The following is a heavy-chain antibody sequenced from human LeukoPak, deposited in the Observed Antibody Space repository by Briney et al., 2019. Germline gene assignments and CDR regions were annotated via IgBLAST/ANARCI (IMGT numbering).Heavy chain of an antibody. CDR3: ARVLGSGPDYYYYYMDV. D-gene: IGHD2-15*01. CDR2: IYYSGST. Sequence: SETLSLTCTVSGGSISRGGYYWSWIRQHPGKGLEWIGYIYYSGSTYYNPSLKSRVTISVDTSKNQFSLKLSSVTAADTAVYYCARVLGSGPDYYYYYMDVWGKGTTVTVSS. CDR1: GGSISRGGYY. V-gene: IGHV4-31*03. J-gene: IGHJ6*03.